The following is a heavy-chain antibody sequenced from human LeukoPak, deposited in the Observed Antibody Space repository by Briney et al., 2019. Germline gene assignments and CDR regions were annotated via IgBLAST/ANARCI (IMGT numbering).Heavy chain of an antibody. CDR1: GFTLRGYG. V-gene: IGHV3-23*01. CDR3: AKGSHRGYNALFMDV. Sequence: PGGSLRLSCAASGFTLRGYGMHWVRQAPGRGLEWVSAISGSGGSTYYADSVKGRFTISRDNSKNTLYLQMNSLRAEDTAVYYCAKGSHRGYNALFMDVWGKGTTVTISS. J-gene: IGHJ6*03. CDR2: ISGSGGST. D-gene: IGHD5-24*01.